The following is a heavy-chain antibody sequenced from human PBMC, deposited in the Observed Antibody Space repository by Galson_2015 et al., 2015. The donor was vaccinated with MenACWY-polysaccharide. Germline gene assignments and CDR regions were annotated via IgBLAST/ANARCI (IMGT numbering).Heavy chain of an antibody. CDR3: ARSRDGSNFDY. V-gene: IGHV2-70*04. D-gene: IGHD5-24*01. CDR1: GFSLTTSGMR. J-gene: IGHJ4*02. CDR2: IDWDGDK. Sequence: PALVKPTQTLTLTCTFSGFSLTTSGMRANWIRQPPGKALEWLARIDWDGDKFYSTSLKTRLTISKDTSKNQVVLTMTSMDPVDTATYYCARSRDGSNFDYWGQGTLVTVSS.